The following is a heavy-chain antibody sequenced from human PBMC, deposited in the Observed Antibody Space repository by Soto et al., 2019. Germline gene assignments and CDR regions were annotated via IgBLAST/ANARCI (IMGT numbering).Heavy chain of an antibody. CDR2: IKSKTSGGTT. CDR1: GVTFSNAW. Sequence: EVLLVESGGGLVKPGESLRLSCAASGVTFSNAWMHWVRQAPGKGLEWVGRIKSKTSGGTTDYAAPVKDRFTISRDDSQNTLYLQMNSLKTEDTRMYYCVPDDFPIRGADSWGQGILVTVSS. CDR3: VPDDFPIRGADS. D-gene: IGHD2-21*02. J-gene: IGHJ4*02. V-gene: IGHV3-15*07.